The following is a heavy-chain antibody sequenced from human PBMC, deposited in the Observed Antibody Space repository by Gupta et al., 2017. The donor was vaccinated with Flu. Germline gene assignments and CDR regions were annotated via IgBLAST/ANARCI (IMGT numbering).Heavy chain of an antibody. J-gene: IGHJ3*02. Sequence: EVQLVESGGGLVKPGVSLRLSCAASGFTFSSYSMNWVRQAPGKGLEWVSSISSSSSYIYYADSVKGRFTISRDNAKNSLYLQMNSLRAEDTAVYYCAREFDRITMFGVVTQHAFDIWGQGTMVTVSS. V-gene: IGHV3-21*01. D-gene: IGHD3-3*01. CDR2: ISSSSSYI. CDR3: AREFDRITMFGVVTQHAFDI. CDR1: GFTFSSYS.